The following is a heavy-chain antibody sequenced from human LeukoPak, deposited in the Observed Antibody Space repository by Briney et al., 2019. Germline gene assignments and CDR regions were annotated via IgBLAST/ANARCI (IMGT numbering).Heavy chain of an antibody. CDR2: ISSSSSYI. Sequence: GGSLRLSCAASGFTFSSYSMNWVRQAPGKGLEWVSSISSSSSYIYYADSVKGRFTISRDNAKNSLYLQMNSLRAEDTAVYYCARDRVVAGEFDYWGQGTLVTVSS. J-gene: IGHJ4*02. D-gene: IGHD2-15*01. CDR1: GFTFSSYS. V-gene: IGHV3-21*01. CDR3: ARDRVVAGEFDY.